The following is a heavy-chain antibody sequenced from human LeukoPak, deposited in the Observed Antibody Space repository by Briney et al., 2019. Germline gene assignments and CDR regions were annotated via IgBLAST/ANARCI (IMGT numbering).Heavy chain of an antibody. Sequence: LPGGSLRLSCAASGFTFSSYAMSWVRQAPGKGLEWVSTVSGSGDSTYYADSVKGRFTLSRDNSKNTLSLQMNSLRAEDTALHYCAKSYNYGSGSYYNHFDSWGQGTLVTDSS. J-gene: IGHJ4*02. CDR2: VSGSGDST. CDR3: AKSYNYGSGSYYNHFDS. D-gene: IGHD3-10*01. V-gene: IGHV3-23*01. CDR1: GFTFSSYA.